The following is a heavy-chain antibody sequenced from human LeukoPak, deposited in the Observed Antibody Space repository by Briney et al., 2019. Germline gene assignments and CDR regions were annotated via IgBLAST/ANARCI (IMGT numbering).Heavy chain of an antibody. CDR1: GGTFSSYA. CDR3: ATAFYYYGSGSHTLDY. CDR2: IIPIFGTA. D-gene: IGHD3-10*01. J-gene: IGHJ4*02. V-gene: IGHV1-69*06. Sequence: SVKVSCKASGGTFSSYAISWVRQAPGQGLEWMGGIIPIFGTANYAQKFQGRVTMTEDTSTDTAYMELSSLRSEDTAVYYCATAFYYYGSGSHTLDYWGQGTLVTVSS.